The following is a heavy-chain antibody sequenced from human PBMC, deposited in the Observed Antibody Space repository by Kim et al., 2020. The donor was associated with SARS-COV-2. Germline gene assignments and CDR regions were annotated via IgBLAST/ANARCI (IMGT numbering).Heavy chain of an antibody. V-gene: IGHV4-39*01. Sequence: YSNPSLKVRVTISVDTSKNQFSLKLSSVTAADTAVYYCARTEDRSWYLLYWGQGTLVTVSS. J-gene: IGHJ4*02. D-gene: IGHD6-13*01. CDR3: ARTEDRSWYLLY.